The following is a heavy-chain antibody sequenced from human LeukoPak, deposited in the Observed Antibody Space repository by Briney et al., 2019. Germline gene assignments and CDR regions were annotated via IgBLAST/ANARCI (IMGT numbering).Heavy chain of an antibody. CDR1: GFPFSSYG. D-gene: IGHD6-19*01. V-gene: IGHV3-33*01. Sequence: GTSLRLSCAASGFPFSSYGMHWVRQAPGKGLEWVARLVYDARSDYANSVKGQFSISRDDSKNTLFLDMSNLRVEDTALYYCARDLSAAFDFWGQGTLVTVSS. CDR3: ARDLSAAFDF. CDR2: LVYDARS. J-gene: IGHJ4*02.